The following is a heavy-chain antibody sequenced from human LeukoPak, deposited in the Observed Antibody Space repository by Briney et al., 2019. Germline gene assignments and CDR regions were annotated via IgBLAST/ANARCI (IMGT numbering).Heavy chain of an antibody. CDR1: GGSISSSSYY. Sequence: SETLSLTCTVSGGSISSSSYYWGWIRQPPGKGLEWSGSIYYSGSTYYNPSLKSRVTISVDTSKNQFSLKLSSVTAPDTAVHYCARPVGVTIFGVVILNWFDPSGQGTLVTVSS. D-gene: IGHD3-3*01. V-gene: IGHV4-39*01. CDR2: IYYSGST. CDR3: ARPVGVTIFGVVILNWFDP. J-gene: IGHJ5*02.